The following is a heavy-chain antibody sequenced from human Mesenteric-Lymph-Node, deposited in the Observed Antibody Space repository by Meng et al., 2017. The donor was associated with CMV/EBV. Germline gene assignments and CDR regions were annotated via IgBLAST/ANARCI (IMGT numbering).Heavy chain of an antibody. D-gene: IGHD1-26*01. CDR3: VWYPIATWYYYGMDV. J-gene: IGHJ6*02. CDR2: ISYDGSGK. V-gene: IGHV3-30*12. Sequence: GESLKISCAASGFTFSSYGMHWVRQAPGKGLEWVAVISYDGSGKFYADSVKGRFTISRDNSKNTLYLQMNSLRAEDTAVYYCVWYPIATWYYYGMDVWGQGTTVTVSS. CDR1: GFTFSSYG.